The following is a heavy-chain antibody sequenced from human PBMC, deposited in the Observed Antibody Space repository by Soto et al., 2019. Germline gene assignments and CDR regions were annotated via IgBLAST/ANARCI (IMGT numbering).Heavy chain of an antibody. D-gene: IGHD6-13*01. Sequence: QITLKESGPTLVKPTQTLTLTCTFSGFSLSTSGVGVGWIRQPPGKALEWLALIYWDGDKRYSPSLKSRLTNTKDTSKNQVVLTMTNMNPVDTATYYCAHRRDSSSFQHWGQGTLVTVSS. CDR1: GFSLSTSGVG. J-gene: IGHJ1*01. CDR2: IYWDGDK. V-gene: IGHV2-5*02. CDR3: AHRRDSSSFQH.